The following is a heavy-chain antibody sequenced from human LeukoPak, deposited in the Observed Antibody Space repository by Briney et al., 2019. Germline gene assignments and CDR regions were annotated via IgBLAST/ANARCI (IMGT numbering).Heavy chain of an antibody. CDR1: GLTFSNYW. CDR2: INQDGSKK. CDR3: AKDRPGGSYDG. Sequence: GGSLRLSCAASGLTFSNYWMTWAHQAPGKGLEWVANINQDGSKKYYVGSVKGRFTISRDNVKNSLYLQRSRMRAGVVAVYYCAKDRPGGSYDGWGQGTLVTVSS. D-gene: IGHD1-26*01. V-gene: IGHV3-7*01. J-gene: IGHJ4*02.